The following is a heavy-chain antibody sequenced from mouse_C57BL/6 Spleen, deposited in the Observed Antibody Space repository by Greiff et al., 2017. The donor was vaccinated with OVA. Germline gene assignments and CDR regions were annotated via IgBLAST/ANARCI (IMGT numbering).Heavy chain of an antibody. J-gene: IGHJ4*01. CDR3: ARSGNSYHDYAMDY. V-gene: IGHV1-82*01. D-gene: IGHD1-1*01. CDR2: IYPGDGDT. Sequence: QVQLKESGPELVQPGASVKISCKASGYAFSSSWMNWVQQRPGKGLEWIGLIYPGDGDTNYNGKFTGKARLTAAKSTCTAYMQLNRLASEDSAVYFCARSGNSYHDYAMDYWGQGTSVTVSS. CDR1: GYAFSSSW.